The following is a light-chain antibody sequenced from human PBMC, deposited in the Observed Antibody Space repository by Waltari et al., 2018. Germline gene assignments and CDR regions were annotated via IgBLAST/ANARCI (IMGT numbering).Light chain of an antibody. CDR3: QVWTTGAGV. CDR1: NIGDKI. CDR2: RDT. V-gene: IGLV3-9*01. J-gene: IGLJ3*02. Sequence: SYELTQPVSVSVALGQTARNTCGGNNIGDKIVHWYQQKPGQAPVLVIFRDTNRPSGIPERFSGSNSGNTATLTISRAQGGDEADYYCQVWTTGAGVFGGGTKLSVL.